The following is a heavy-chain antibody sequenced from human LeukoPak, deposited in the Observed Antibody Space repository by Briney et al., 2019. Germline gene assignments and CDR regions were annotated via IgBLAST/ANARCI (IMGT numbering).Heavy chain of an antibody. CDR2: IIPILGIA. Sequence: SVKVSCKASGGTFSSYAISWVRQAPGQGLEWMGRIIPILGIANYAQKFQGRVTMTEDTSTDTAYMELSSLRSEDTAVYYCATVWALVYYDSTGSFDYWGQGTLVTVSS. D-gene: IGHD3-22*01. CDR1: GGTFSSYA. J-gene: IGHJ4*02. CDR3: ATVWALVYYDSTGSFDY. V-gene: IGHV1-69*04.